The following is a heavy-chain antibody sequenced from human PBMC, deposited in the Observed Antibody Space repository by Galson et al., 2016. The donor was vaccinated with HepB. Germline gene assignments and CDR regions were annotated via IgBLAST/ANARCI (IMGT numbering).Heavy chain of an antibody. CDR2: INPNSGGT. CDR3: AAAFCSRTTCLPGDF. Sequence: SVKVSCKASGYTFTDYNIHWVRQAPGQGLEWMGRINPNSGGTHYEQRFLGRVTMTRDTSTSTAYMELSSLRSDDTAVFYCAAAFCSRTTCLPGDFWGQGTPVT. D-gene: IGHD2-2*01. J-gene: IGHJ4*02. V-gene: IGHV1-2*06. CDR1: GYTFTDYN.